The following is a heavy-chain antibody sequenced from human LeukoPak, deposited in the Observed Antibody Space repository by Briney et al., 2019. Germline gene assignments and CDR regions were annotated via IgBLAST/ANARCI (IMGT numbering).Heavy chain of an antibody. D-gene: IGHD2-2*01. CDR1: RFISSAFG. V-gene: IGHV3-30*18. CDR2: ISYDLSNK. CDR3: AKSGGAGLPVARGLGYHGMDV. J-gene: IGHJ6*02. Sequence: PGRSLRLSPAPSRFISSAFGIHSVRQAPGKVLECVAVISYDLSNKYFAYSMKGRITLSRDNSENSLYLQMNSLRAEDTAVYYCAKSGGAGLPVARGLGYHGMDVWGQGTTVTVSS.